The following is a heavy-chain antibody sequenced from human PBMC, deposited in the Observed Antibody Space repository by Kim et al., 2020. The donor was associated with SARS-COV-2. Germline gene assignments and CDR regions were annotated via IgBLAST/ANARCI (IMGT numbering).Heavy chain of an antibody. D-gene: IGHD3-10*01. Sequence: VKGRFTISRDSSKNTLYLEMNSLRAEDTAVYYCARGLLWFGELLSSHFDYWGQGTLVTVSS. V-gene: IGHV3-30*07. CDR3: ARGLLWFGELLSSHFDY. J-gene: IGHJ4*02.